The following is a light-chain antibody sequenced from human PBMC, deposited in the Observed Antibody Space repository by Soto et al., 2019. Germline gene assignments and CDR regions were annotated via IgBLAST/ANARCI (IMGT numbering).Light chain of an antibody. CDR1: QSISNY. V-gene: IGKV1-39*01. CDR2: DAS. J-gene: IGKJ2*01. Sequence: DIQMTQSPSSLSASVGDRVTITCRASQSISNYLNWYQQKPEKAPNLLIYDASSLQSGVPSRFSGSGSGTDFTLTISSLQPEDFATYYCQQSYSTPPGTFGQGTKVDIK. CDR3: QQSYSTPPGT.